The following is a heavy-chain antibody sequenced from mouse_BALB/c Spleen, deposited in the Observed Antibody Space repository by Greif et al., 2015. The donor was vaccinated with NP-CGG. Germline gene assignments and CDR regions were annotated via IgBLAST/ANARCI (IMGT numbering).Heavy chain of an antibody. CDR3: ARDLITTARYWYFDV. Sequence: QVQLQQSGPGLVAPSQSLSITCTVSGFSLTSYGVHWVRQPPGKGLEWLGVIWAGGSTNYNSALMSRLSISKDNSKSXVFLKMNSLQTDDTAMYYCARDLITTARYWYFDVWGAGTTVTVSS. J-gene: IGHJ1*01. CDR1: GFSLTSYG. D-gene: IGHD1-2*01. V-gene: IGHV2-9*02. CDR2: IWAGGST.